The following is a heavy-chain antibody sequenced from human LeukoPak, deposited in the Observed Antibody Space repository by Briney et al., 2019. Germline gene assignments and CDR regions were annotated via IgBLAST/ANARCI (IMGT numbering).Heavy chain of an antibody. CDR2: ISGSGGST. CDR3: ATSLYSDFWSAAYYYGMDV. J-gene: IGHJ6*02. Sequence: GGSLRLSCAASGFTFSSYAMSWVRQAPGKGLEWVSAISGSGGSTYYADSVKGRFTISRDNSKNTLYLQMNSLRAEDTAVYYCATSLYSDFWSAAYYYGMDVWGQGTTVTVSS. V-gene: IGHV3-23*01. D-gene: IGHD3-3*01. CDR1: GFTFSSYA.